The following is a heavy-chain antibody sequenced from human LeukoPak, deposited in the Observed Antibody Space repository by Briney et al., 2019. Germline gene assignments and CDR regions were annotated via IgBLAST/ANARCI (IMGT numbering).Heavy chain of an antibody. V-gene: IGHV3-30-3*01. J-gene: IGHJ6*02. Sequence: GGSLRLSCAGSGFNFSNYAMHWVRQAPGKGLEWVAVISHVGSDRYYADSLKGRFTISRDISKNTLFLQMNSLRAEDTAVYYCARSGHSSGWDNNRYFYSGMDVWGQGTTVTV. CDR3: ARSGHSSGWDNNRYFYSGMDV. CDR1: GFNFSNYA. D-gene: IGHD6-19*01. CDR2: ISHVGSDR.